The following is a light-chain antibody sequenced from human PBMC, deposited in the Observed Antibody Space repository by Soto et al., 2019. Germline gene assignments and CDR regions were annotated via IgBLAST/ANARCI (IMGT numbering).Light chain of an antibody. CDR3: QSYDGSLGV. V-gene: IGLV1-40*01. CDR2: GHS. CDR1: SSNIGAGYD. J-gene: IGLJ1*01. Sequence: QSVLTQPPSVSGAPGQRVTISCTGSSSNIGAGYDVHWYQQLPGTAPKLLIFGHSNRPSGVPDRFSGSKSGTSASLAITGFQAEDEADYYCQSYDGSLGVFGTGTKVTVL.